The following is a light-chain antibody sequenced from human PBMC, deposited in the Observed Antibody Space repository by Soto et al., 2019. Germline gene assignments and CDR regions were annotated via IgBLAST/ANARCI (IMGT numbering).Light chain of an antibody. V-gene: IGKV2-40*01. J-gene: IGKJ3*01. CDR3: MQRIEFPFT. Sequence: IVMTQTPLSLPVTPGEPASISCRSSQSLLDSDDGNTYLDWYLQKPGQSPQLLIYTLSYRASGDADRFSGSGSGTDFTLKISRVEAEDVGVYYCMQRIEFPFTFGPGTKVDIK. CDR2: TLS. CDR1: QSLLDSDDGNTY.